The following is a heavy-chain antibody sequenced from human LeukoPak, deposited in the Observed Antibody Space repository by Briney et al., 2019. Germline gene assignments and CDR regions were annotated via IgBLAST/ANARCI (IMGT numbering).Heavy chain of an antibody. V-gene: IGHV4-34*01. J-gene: IGHJ6*02. CDR1: GGSFSGCY. CDR2: INHSGST. CDR3: ARVVPAAVYYYYYYGMDV. Sequence: PSETLSLTCAVYGGSFSGCYWSWIRQPPGKGLEWIGEINHSGSTNYNPSLKSRVTISVDTSKNQFSLKLSSVTAADTAVYYCARVVPAAVYYYYYYGMDVWGQGTTVTVSS. D-gene: IGHD2-2*01.